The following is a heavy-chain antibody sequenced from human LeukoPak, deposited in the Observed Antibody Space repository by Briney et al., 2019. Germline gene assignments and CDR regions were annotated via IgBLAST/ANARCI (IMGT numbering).Heavy chain of an antibody. J-gene: IGHJ4*02. CDR3: VQGTAEGYSFGPPFD. CDR1: SGSVSRSNYY. D-gene: IGHD5-18*01. CDR2: IHYNGRT. V-gene: IGHV4-39*01. Sequence: PSETLSLTCTVSSGSVSRSNYYWGWIRQPPGKGLEWIGVIHYNGRTIYNPSLNSRVTISVATSKTQFSLKLSSVSAADTAVYYCVQGTAEGYSFGPPFDWGQGTLVTVSS.